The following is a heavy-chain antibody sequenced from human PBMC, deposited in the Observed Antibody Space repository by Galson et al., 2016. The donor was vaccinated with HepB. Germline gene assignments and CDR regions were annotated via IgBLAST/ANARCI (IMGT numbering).Heavy chain of an antibody. D-gene: IGHD6-25*01. V-gene: IGHV3-53*01. CDR1: GFTVSDNY. J-gene: IGHJ4*02. Sequence: LRLSCAASGFTVSDNYMSWVRQAPGKGLAWVSIIYSAGDTYCADSVKGRFTVSRDDSKNILYLQMNSLRPEDTAVYYCARDTDSGSRADWWGQGTLVTVSS. CDR3: ARDTDSGSRADW. CDR2: IYSAGDT.